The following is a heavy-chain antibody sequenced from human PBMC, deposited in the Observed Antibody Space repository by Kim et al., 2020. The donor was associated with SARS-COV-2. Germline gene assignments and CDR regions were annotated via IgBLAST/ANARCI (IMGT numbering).Heavy chain of an antibody. D-gene: IGHD3-10*01. CDR3: ASPRSKRFDP. CDR1: GGSLSDYY. V-gene: IGHV4-34*01. CDR2: ISHSGST. Sequence: SETLSLTCAVYGGSLSDYYWSWIRQPPGKGLEWIGQISHSGSTNYNPSLKSRVTISADTSKNEFSLKLSSLTAADTAVYYCASPRSKRFDPWGQGTLVTV. J-gene: IGHJ5*02.